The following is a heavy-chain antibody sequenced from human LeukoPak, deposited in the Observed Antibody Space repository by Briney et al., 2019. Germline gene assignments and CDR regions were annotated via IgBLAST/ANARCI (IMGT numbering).Heavy chain of an antibody. CDR1: GFTFRSYG. CDR3: AKEQTSLGYFDY. J-gene: IGHJ4*02. Sequence: GRSLRLSCAASGFTFRSYGIHWVRQAPGKGLEWVAVISYDGSNKYYADSVKGRFTISRDNPKNTLYLLMSSLSAEDTALYYCAKEQTSLGYFDYWGQGTLVTVSS. D-gene: IGHD3-16*01. CDR2: ISYDGSNK. V-gene: IGHV3-30*18.